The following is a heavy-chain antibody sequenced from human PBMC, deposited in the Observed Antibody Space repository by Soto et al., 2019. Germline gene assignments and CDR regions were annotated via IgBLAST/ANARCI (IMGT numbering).Heavy chain of an antibody. CDR2: ISSSSSYI. Sequence: EVQLVESGGGLVKPGGSLRLSCAASGFTFSSYSMNWVRQAPGKGLEWVSSISSSSSYIYYADSVKGRFTISRDNDKNSRDLQMNSLRAEDTAVDYCAVMALISRFDPWGQGTLVTVS. CDR3: AVMALISRFDP. J-gene: IGHJ5*02. V-gene: IGHV3-21*01. D-gene: IGHD3-16*01. CDR1: GFTFSSYS.